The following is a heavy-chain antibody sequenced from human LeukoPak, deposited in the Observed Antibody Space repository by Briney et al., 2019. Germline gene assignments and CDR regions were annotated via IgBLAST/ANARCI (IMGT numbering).Heavy chain of an antibody. Sequence: GGSLRLSCAASGFTVRSNYMSWVRQAPGKGLEWVSIFYGGGSTYYADSVKDRFTISRDNFKNTLYLQMNSLRAEDTAVYYCARVGAVGGVFRAFDIWGQGTMVTVSS. CDR1: GFTVRSNY. CDR3: ARVGAVGGVFRAFDI. J-gene: IGHJ3*02. CDR2: FYGGGST. V-gene: IGHV3-66*01. D-gene: IGHD3-16*01.